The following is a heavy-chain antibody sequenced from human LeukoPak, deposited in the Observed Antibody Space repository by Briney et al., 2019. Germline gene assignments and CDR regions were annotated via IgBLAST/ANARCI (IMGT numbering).Heavy chain of an antibody. V-gene: IGHV3-21*01. CDR3: ARERPHRYCSSTSCYVVSSSTGDYYYYMDV. CDR2: ISSSSSCI. CDR1: GFTFSSYS. Sequence: GGSLRLSCAASGFTFSSYSMNWVRQAPGKGLEWVSSISSSSSCIYYADSVKGRFTISRDNAKNSLYLQMNSLRAEDTAVYYCARERPHRYCSSTSCYVVSSSTGDYYYYMDVWGKGTTVTVSS. J-gene: IGHJ6*03. D-gene: IGHD2-2*01.